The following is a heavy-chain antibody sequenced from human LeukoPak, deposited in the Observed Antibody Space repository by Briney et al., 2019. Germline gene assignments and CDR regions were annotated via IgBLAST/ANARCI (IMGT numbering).Heavy chain of an antibody. Sequence: GGSQRLSCAASGFTFSSYAMSWVRQAPGKGLEWVSAISGSGGSTYYADSVKGRFTISRDNSKNTLYLQMNSLRAEDTAVYYCAKDLDYYDSSGYYGSDYWGQGTLVTVSS. CDR2: ISGSGGST. D-gene: IGHD3-22*01. CDR3: AKDLDYYDSSGYYGSDY. CDR1: GFTFSSYA. V-gene: IGHV3-23*01. J-gene: IGHJ4*02.